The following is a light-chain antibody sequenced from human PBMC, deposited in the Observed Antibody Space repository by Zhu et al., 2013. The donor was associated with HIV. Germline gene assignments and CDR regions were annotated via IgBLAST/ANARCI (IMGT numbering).Light chain of an antibody. J-gene: IGKJ1*01. V-gene: IGKV1-17*01. Sequence: DIQMTQSPSSLSASVGDRVTITCRASQDIRNHLGWYQQKPGKAPRRLIYLASTLQSGVPSRFSGSGSGTQFTLTISSLQSDDFAVYYCQQYENWPPGMFGQGTKVE. CDR1: QDIRNH. CDR3: QQYENWPPGM. CDR2: LAS.